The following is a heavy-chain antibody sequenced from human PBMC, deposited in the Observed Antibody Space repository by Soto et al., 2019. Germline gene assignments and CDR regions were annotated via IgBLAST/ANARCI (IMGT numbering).Heavy chain of an antibody. V-gene: IGHV3-30*03. D-gene: IGHD2-15*01. J-gene: IGHJ4*02. CDR1: GFPFSSYG. Sequence: QVQLVESGGGVVQPGRSLRLSCAASGFPFSSYGMHWVRQAPGKGLDWVAVISYDGSKKYYADSVKGRFTISRYNSKQPLYRQMSSLRAEDTAVYYCAGGKYYFDYCGQGTLVSVSS. CDR3: AGGKYYFDY. CDR2: ISYDGSKK.